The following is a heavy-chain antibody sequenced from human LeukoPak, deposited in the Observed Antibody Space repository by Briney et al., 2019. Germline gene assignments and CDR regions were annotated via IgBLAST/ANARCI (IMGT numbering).Heavy chain of an antibody. CDR1: DYTFTSYD. D-gene: IGHD2-2*01. CDR2: ISGYNANT. V-gene: IGHV1-18*01. J-gene: IGHJ4*02. CDR3: ARWRDYCSSTSCYVDY. Sequence: ASVKVSCKASDYTFTSYDITWVRQAPGQGLEWMGWISGYNANTNYAQKLQGRVTMTTDTSTSTAYMELRSLRSDDTAVYYCARWRDYCSSTSCYVDYWGQGTLVTVSS.